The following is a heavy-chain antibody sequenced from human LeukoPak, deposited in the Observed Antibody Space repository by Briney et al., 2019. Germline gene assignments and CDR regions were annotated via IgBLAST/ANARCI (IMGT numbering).Heavy chain of an antibody. V-gene: IGHV3-23*01. CDR1: GFTFSSYA. CDR2: ISGSGGST. CDR3: AKAHWSGYFPSWFDP. Sequence: QPGASLRLSCAASGFTFSSYAMSWVRQAPGKGLEWVSAISGSGGSTYYADSVKGRFTISRDNSKNTLYLQMNSLRAEDTAVYYCAKAHWSGYFPSWFDPWGQGTLVTVSS. D-gene: IGHD3-3*01. J-gene: IGHJ5*02.